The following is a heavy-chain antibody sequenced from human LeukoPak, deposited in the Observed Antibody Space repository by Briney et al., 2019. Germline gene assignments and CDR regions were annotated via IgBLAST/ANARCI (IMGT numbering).Heavy chain of an antibody. Sequence: ASVKVSCKASGYIFTSYNIYWVRQAPGQGLEWMGWISAYNSNTHYAQKLQGRVTMTTDTSTSTAYMELSGLRSDDTAVYYCARDWELRYSEGGFDYWGQGTLVTVSS. D-gene: IGHD3-9*01. V-gene: IGHV1-18*04. CDR2: ISAYNSNT. J-gene: IGHJ4*02. CDR1: GYIFTSYN. CDR3: ARDWELRYSEGGFDY.